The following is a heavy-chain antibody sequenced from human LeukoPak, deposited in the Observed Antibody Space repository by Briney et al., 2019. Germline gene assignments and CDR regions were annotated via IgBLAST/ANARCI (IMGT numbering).Heavy chain of an antibody. Sequence: GGSLRLSCAASGFTFSSYAMSWVRQAPGKGLEWVSAISGSGGSTYYADSVKGRFTISRDNSKNTPYLQMNSLRAEDTAVYYCARSIDVTYYYYGMDVWGQGTTVTVSS. CDR1: GFTFSSYA. J-gene: IGHJ6*02. CDR3: ARSIDVTYYYYGMDV. D-gene: IGHD2/OR15-2a*01. V-gene: IGHV3-23*01. CDR2: ISGSGGST.